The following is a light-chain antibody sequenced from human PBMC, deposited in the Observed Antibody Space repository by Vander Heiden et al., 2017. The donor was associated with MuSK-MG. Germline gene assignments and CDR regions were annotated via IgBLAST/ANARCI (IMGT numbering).Light chain of an antibody. CDR2: DAS. V-gene: IGKV1-39*01. Sequence: DIQMTQSPSPLSASVGDRVTITCRASHNIKNYLNWYQQKVGRAPRLLIYDASGLQSGVPPRFSGSGSGTIFTLTITSLQPEDFAVYYCQQFYNTPPLTFGGGTKVE. CDR3: QQFYNTPPLT. J-gene: IGKJ4*01. CDR1: HNIKNY.